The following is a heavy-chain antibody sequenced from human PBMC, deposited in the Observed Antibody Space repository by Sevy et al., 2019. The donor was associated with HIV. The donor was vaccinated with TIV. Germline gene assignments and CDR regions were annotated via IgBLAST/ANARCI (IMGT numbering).Heavy chain of an antibody. D-gene: IGHD6-19*01. J-gene: IGHJ4*02. Sequence: GGSLRLSCAASGFNISSNYLSWVRQAPGKGLEWVSVIYGNNSTYYADFVKGRFTISRDNSKNTLYPQMNSLRVEDTAIYYCARGEQWLSINYWGQGTLVTVSS. CDR3: ARGEQWLSINY. CDR1: GFNISSNY. V-gene: IGHV3-53*01. CDR2: IYGNNST.